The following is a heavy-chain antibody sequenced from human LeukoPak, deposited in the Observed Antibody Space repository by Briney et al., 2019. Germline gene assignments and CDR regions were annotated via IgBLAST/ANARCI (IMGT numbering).Heavy chain of an antibody. CDR3: ARRRAVRGGYYFDN. J-gene: IGHJ4*02. D-gene: IGHD3-10*01. Sequence: GESLEISCQGSGSTFTSYWIGGVRQLPGGGLELMGIIYPGESDTKYNPSIEGQGAISADKSISTGYLQLSSLKASDAAMYYYARRRAVRGGYYFDNWGQGTLVTVSS. CDR1: GSTFTSYW. CDR2: IYPGESDT. V-gene: IGHV5-51*01.